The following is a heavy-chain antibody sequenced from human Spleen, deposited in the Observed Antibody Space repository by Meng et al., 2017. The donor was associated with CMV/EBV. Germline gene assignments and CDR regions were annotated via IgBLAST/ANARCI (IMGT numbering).Heavy chain of an antibody. J-gene: IGHJ4*02. CDR2: FFHSGDT. D-gene: IGHD1-1*01. CDR1: DVSISNATFF. V-gene: IGHV4-39*01. Sequence: SDVSISNATFFWGWIRQPPGKGLELIGSFFHSGDTYSNPSLRSRVAISLDTSKNQFSLRLNSVIATDTAVYYCARHLRGYSWPKSDWGQGTLVTVSS. CDR3: ARHLRGYSWPKSD.